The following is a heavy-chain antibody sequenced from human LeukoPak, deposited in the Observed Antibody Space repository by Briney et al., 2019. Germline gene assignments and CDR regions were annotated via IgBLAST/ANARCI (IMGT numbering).Heavy chain of an antibody. Sequence: GASVKVSCKASGYTFTSYYMHWVRQAPAQGLEWMGIINPSGGSTSYAQKFQGRVTMTRDTSTSTVYMELSSLRSEDTAVYYCARGAGYYDSRESWFDPWGQGTLVTVSS. CDR2: INPSGGST. V-gene: IGHV1-46*01. CDR3: ARGAGYYDSRESWFDP. J-gene: IGHJ5*02. D-gene: IGHD3-22*01. CDR1: GYTFTSYY.